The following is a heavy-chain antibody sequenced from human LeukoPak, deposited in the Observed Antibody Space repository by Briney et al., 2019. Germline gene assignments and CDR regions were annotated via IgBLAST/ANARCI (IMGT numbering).Heavy chain of an antibody. CDR2: ISYDGSNK. CDR1: GFSFTTHA. CDR3: ASDRGYYDSIDY. V-gene: IGHV3-30-3*01. Sequence: GGSLRLSCVASGFSFTTHAMGWVRQAPGKGLEWVAVISYDGSNKYYADSVKGRSTISRDNSKNTLYLQMNSLRAEDTAVYYCASDRGYYDSIDYWGQGTLVTVSS. D-gene: IGHD3-22*01. J-gene: IGHJ4*02.